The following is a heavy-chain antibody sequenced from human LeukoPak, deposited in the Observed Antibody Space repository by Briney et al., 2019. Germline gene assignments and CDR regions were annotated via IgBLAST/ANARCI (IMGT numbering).Heavy chain of an antibody. CDR1: GFNLNSFY. Sequence: PGGSLRLSCVVSGFNLNSFYMDWARQAPGKGLVWVSGIRKDGTSTGYADSVQGRSSISRETDKNTVYLQMNSLRPDDTGVYFCARGNWGPEFWGQGTLVTVSS. CDR2: IRKDGTST. J-gene: IGHJ4*02. D-gene: IGHD3-16*01. CDR3: ARGNWGPEF. V-gene: IGHV3-74*01.